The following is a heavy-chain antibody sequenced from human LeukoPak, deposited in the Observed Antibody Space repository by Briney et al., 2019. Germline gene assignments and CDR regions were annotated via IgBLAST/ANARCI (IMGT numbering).Heavy chain of an antibody. V-gene: IGHV3-9*03. D-gene: IGHD3-10*01. J-gene: IGHJ6*04. CDR3: AKDSSGNGYMDV. Sequence: PGRSLRLSCAASGFAFDDYVMHWVRQAPGKGLEWVSSISWNSNSIGYADSVKGRFTTSRDNAKNSLYLQMNSLRPEDMAFYYCAKDSSGNGYMDVWGKGTTVTVSA. CDR2: ISWNSNSI. CDR1: GFAFDDYV.